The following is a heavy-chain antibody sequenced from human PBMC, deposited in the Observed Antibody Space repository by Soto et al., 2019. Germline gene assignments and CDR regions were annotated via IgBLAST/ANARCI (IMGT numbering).Heavy chain of an antibody. CDR2: IKPTGGST. CDR1: GYTFTSYG. CDR3: AREWTYGDYLDYYYYGMDV. D-gene: IGHD4-17*01. J-gene: IGHJ6*02. V-gene: IGHV1-46*01. Sequence: GASVKVSCKASGYTFTSYGISWVRQAPGQGLEWMGMIKPTGGSTSYAQKFQGRVTMTRDTSTSTAYMELRSLRSDDTAVYYCAREWTYGDYLDYYYYGMDVWGQGTTVTVSS.